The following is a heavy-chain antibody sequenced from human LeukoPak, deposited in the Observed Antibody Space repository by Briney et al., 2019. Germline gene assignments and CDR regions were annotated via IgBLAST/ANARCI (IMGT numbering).Heavy chain of an antibody. CDR2: FDPEDGET. V-gene: IGHV1-24*01. Sequence: ASVKVSCKVSGYTLTELSMHWVRQAPGKGLEWMGGFDPEDGETIYAQKFQGRVTMTRDTSISTAYMELSRLRSDDTAVYYCARVESAYYYDSSGYINYWGQGTLVTVSS. CDR3: ARVESAYYYDSSGYINY. CDR1: GYTLTELS. J-gene: IGHJ4*02. D-gene: IGHD3-22*01.